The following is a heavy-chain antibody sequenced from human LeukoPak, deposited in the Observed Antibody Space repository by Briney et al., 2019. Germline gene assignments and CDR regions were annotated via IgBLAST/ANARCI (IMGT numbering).Heavy chain of an antibody. Sequence: PGGSLRLSCAASGFTFSDYYMTWVRQAPGKGLEWVSAISGSGGSTYYADSVKGRFTISRDNSKNTLYLQMNSLRAEDTAVYYCAKDINGYYYDSSGAGWGQGTLVTVSS. CDR2: ISGSGGST. CDR3: AKDINGYYYDSSGAG. D-gene: IGHD3-22*01. V-gene: IGHV3-23*01. J-gene: IGHJ4*02. CDR1: GFTFSDYY.